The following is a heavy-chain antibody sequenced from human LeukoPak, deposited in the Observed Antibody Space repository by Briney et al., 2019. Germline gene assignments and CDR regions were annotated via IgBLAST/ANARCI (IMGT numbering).Heavy chain of an antibody. D-gene: IGHD3-22*01. J-gene: IGHJ3*02. CDR3: ARGPHDSSGYYGDGAFDI. CDR2: INSDGSST. CDR1: GFTFSSYW. Sequence: PGGSLRLSCAASGFTFSSYWMHWVRQVPGKGLVWVSRINSDGSSTSYADSVKGRFTISRDNAKNTLYLQTNSLRAEDTAVYYCARGPHDSSGYYGDGAFDIWGQGTMVTVSS. V-gene: IGHV3-74*01.